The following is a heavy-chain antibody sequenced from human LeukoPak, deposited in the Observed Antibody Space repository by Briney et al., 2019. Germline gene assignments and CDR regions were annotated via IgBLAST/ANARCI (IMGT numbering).Heavy chain of an antibody. Sequence: SETLPLTCAVYGGSFSGYYWSWIRQPPGKGLEWIGEISHSGSTNYNPSLKSRVTISVDTSKNQFSLKLSSVTAADTAVYYCARRSGWQLYYYYYMDVWGKGTTVTVSS. D-gene: IGHD6-19*01. CDR3: ARRSGWQLYYYYYMDV. V-gene: IGHV4-34*01. J-gene: IGHJ6*03. CDR2: ISHSGST. CDR1: GGSFSGYY.